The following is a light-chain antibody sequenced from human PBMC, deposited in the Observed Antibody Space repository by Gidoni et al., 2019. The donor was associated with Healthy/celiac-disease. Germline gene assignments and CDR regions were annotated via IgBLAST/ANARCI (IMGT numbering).Light chain of an antibody. CDR1: SSNIGSNT. CDR3: AAWDDSLNGYV. Sequence: QSVLTQPPSVSGSPAQRVTIYCSGSSSNIGSNTVNWYQQLPGTAPKLLIYSNNQRPSGVPDRFSGSKSGTSASLAISGLQAEDEADYYCAAWDDSLNGYVFGTGTKVTVL. CDR2: SNN. J-gene: IGLJ1*01. V-gene: IGLV1-44*01.